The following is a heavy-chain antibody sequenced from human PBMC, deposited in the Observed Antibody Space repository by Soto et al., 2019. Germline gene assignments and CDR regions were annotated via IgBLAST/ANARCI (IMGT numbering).Heavy chain of an antibody. V-gene: IGHV1-18*01. CDR2: ISSYNGNT. Sequence: QVQLVQSGAEVKKPGASVKVSCKASGYIFTSYSISWVRQAPGQGLEWMGWISSYNGNTNYAQKLLGRVTMTTDTSTTTAYMELRSLTSDDTAVYYCAREKSIASAGDFDYWGQGTLVTVSS. CDR3: AREKSIASAGDFDY. D-gene: IGHD6-13*01. CDR1: GYIFTSYS. J-gene: IGHJ4*02.